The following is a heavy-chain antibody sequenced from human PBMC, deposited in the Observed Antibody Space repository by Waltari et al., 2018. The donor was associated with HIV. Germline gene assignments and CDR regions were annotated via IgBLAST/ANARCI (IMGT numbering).Heavy chain of an antibody. V-gene: IGHV4-4*02. D-gene: IGHD3-16*02. CDR2: IFHSGTT. CDR3: ARNIMVTVGGVISMDV. CDR1: GDSISSSNW. J-gene: IGHJ6*03. Sequence: QVQLQESGPGLVKPSGTLSLTCAVSGDSISSSNWWSWVRQPPRKGLEWIGEIFHSGTTNYSPSLKSRVTISVHKSKSQLSLRLSSLTAADTAVYYCARNIMVTVGGVISMDVWGKGTTVTVSS.